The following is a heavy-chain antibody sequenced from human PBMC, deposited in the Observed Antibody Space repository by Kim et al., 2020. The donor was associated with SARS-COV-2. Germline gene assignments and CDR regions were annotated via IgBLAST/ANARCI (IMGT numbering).Heavy chain of an antibody. V-gene: IGHV3-53*01. J-gene: IGHJ1*01. D-gene: IGHD3-10*01. CDR3: ARWDQYYYQY. CDR1: GFTVSSNY. Sequence: GGSLRLSCAASGFTVSSNYMSWVRQAPGKGLEWVSFIYSAGTTKYADSVKGRFAISRDNSKNTLYLQMNSLRAEYTAVYYCARWDQYYYQYWGQGTLVTVSS. CDR2: IYSAGTT.